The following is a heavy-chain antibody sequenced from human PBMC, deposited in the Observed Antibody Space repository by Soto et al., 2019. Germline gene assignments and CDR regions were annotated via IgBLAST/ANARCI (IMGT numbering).Heavy chain of an antibody. CDR3: ARGAYYYGSGSYAPYYYYYYGMDV. J-gene: IGHJ6*02. CDR1: GYTFTSYA. D-gene: IGHD3-10*01. V-gene: IGHV1-3*01. Sequence: ASVKVSCKASGYTFTSYAMHWVRQAPGQRLEWMGWINAGNGNTKYSQKFQGRVTITRDTSASTAYMELSSLRSEDTAVYYCARGAYYYGSGSYAPYYYYYYGMDVWGQGTTVTVSS. CDR2: INAGNGNT.